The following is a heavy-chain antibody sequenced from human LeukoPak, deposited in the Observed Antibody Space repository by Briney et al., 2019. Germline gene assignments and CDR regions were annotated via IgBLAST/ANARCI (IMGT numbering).Heavy chain of an antibody. CDR2: IYYSGNT. Sequence: YPSETLSLTCTVSGGSISRYYWSWIRQPPGKGLEWIGYIYYSGNTNYNPSLKSRVTISVDRSKNQFSLKLSSVTAADTAVYYCARGRLLWFGEPHPPFDYWGQGTLVTVSS. CDR3: ARGRLLWFGEPHPPFDY. CDR1: GGSISRYY. V-gene: IGHV4-59*12. D-gene: IGHD3-10*01. J-gene: IGHJ4*02.